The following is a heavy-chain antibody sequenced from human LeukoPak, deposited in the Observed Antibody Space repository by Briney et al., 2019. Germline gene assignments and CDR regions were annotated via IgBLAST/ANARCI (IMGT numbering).Heavy chain of an antibody. D-gene: IGHD2-21*02. CDR2: IYHSGIT. V-gene: IGHV4-38-2*02. Sequence: SETLSLTCIVSGYSISSGYYWGWIRQPPGKALEWIGNIYHSGITYYNPSLKSRVTISVDTSENRFSLKLSSVTAADTAVYYCARYCGGDCEVGLSPRFGGNWFDPWGQGTLVTVSS. CDR3: ARYCGGDCEVGLSPRFGGNWFDP. CDR1: GYSISSGYY. J-gene: IGHJ5*02.